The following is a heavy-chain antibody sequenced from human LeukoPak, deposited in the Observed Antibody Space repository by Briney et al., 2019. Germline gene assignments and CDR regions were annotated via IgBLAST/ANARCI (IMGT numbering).Heavy chain of an antibody. CDR3: AKDNRRHYTSGPNPDSLH. CDR2: IKQDGSEK. D-gene: IGHD6-19*01. J-gene: IGHJ4*02. V-gene: IGHV3-7*03. Sequence: GGSLRLSCTASEFTFSSYWMSWVRQAPGKGLEWVANIKQDGSEKDYVDSVKGRFTISRDNAKNSLYLQMNSLRVEDTAFYYCAKDNRRHYTSGPNPDSLHWGQGALVTVSS. CDR1: EFTFSSYW.